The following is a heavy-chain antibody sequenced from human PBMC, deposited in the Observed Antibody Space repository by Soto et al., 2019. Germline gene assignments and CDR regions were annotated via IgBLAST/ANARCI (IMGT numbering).Heavy chain of an antibody. V-gene: IGHV1-58*02. J-gene: IGHJ6*02. D-gene: IGHD2-2*01. CDR3: AAAAAPLGMDV. CDR1: GFAFTSSA. Sequence: SVEVSCKESGFAFTSSAMQWVRQDHGQRLEWIGWIVVGSGNTNYAQKFQERVTITRDMSTSTAYMELSSLRSEDTAVYYCAAAAAPLGMDVWGQGTTVTV. CDR2: IVVGSGNT.